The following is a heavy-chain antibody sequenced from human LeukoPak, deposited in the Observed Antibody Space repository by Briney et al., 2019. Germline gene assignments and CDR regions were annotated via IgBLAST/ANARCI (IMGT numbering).Heavy chain of an antibody. CDR3: ARGVPSVPEALGYCSSTSCPNWFDP. V-gene: IGHV4-30-4*08. Sequence: SETLSLTCTVSGGSISSGDYYWSWIRQPPGKGLEWIGYIYYSGSTYYNPSLKSRVTISVDTSKNQFSLKLSSVTAADTAVYYCARGVPSVPEALGYCSSTSCPNWFDPWGQGTLVTVSS. CDR2: IYYSGST. J-gene: IGHJ5*02. CDR1: GGSISSGDYY. D-gene: IGHD2-2*01.